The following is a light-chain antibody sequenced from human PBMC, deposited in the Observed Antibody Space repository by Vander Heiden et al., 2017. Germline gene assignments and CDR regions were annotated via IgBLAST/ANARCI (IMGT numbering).Light chain of an antibody. J-gene: IGKJ2*03. V-gene: IGKV3-11*02. CDR1: DNLHAY. Sequence: EIVVTQSPATPAWPPGETVTLSCRASDNLHAYLAWKHHKPGQAPRLLLYGVSKRDTGIPARCTGSGSGRDCTLAISGLESEDSAVNYCQHRSNWPDSFGRGTKLEIK. CDR2: GVS. CDR3: QHRSNWPDS.